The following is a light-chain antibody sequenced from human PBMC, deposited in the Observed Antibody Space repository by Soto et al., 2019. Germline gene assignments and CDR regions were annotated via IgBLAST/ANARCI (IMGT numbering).Light chain of an antibody. CDR2: DVS. CDR1: QSVSSNY. Sequence: EIVMTQSPATLSLSPGERATLSCRSSQSVSSNYLAWYQQKPDQAPRLVIYDVSGRATGIPDRFSGSGSGTAFTLTISRLEPEDSAVYYCQQYGSSPTFGQGTKVEIK. V-gene: IGKV3-20*01. CDR3: QQYGSSPT. J-gene: IGKJ1*01.